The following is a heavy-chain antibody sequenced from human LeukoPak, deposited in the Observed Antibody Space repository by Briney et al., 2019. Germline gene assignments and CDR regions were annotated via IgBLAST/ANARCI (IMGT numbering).Heavy chain of an antibody. CDR3: AIVDILTGFFAY. V-gene: IGHV4-59*08. CDR1: GCSISSYY. J-gene: IGHJ4*02. Sequence: PSETLSLTCTVSGCSISSYYWSWIRQPPGKGLEWIGYIYYSGSTNYNPSLKSRVTISVDTSKNQFSLKLSSVTAADTAVYYCAIVDILTGFFAYWGQGTLVTVSS. CDR2: IYYSGST. D-gene: IGHD3-9*01.